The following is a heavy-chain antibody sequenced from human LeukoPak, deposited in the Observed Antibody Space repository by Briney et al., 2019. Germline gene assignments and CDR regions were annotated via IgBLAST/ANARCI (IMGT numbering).Heavy chain of an antibody. CDR3: ARASYYYDSSGYPVIYFDY. CDR1: GRSISSYY. V-gene: IGHV4-59*01. CDR2: IYYSGST. D-gene: IGHD3-22*01. J-gene: IGHJ4*02. Sequence: PSETLSLTCGVSGRSISSYYWSWIRQPPGKGRVGIGYIYYSGSTNYNPSLKSRVTISADTSKNQFSLKLSSVTAADTAVYYCARASYYYDSSGYPVIYFDYWGQGTLVTVSS.